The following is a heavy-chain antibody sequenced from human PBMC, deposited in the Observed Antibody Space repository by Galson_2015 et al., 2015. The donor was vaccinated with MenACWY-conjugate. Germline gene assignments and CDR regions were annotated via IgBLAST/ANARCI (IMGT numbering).Heavy chain of an antibody. Sequence: SLRLSCAASGFTFSNYGMHWVRQAPGKGLEWLAMISSDGNYKYYADSVKGRFFVSRDNSWNTLFLQLNGLRPEDTALYYCAKDGGSYWGGIDIWGQGTMVTVSS. J-gene: IGHJ3*02. CDR2: ISSDGNYK. CDR1: GFTFSNYG. D-gene: IGHD1-26*01. CDR3: AKDGGSYWGGIDI. V-gene: IGHV3-30*18.